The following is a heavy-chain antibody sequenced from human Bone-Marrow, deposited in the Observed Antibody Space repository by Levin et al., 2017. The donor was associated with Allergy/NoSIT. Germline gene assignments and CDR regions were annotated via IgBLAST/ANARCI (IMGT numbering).Heavy chain of an antibody. CDR3: ARDFNKLRSDDSSGYIDY. V-gene: IGHV3-74*01. CDR2: INSDGSST. Sequence: PGGSLRLSCAASGFTFSSYWMHWVRQAPGKGLVWVSRINSDGSSTSYADSVKGRFTISRDNAKNTLYLQMNSLRAEDTAVYYCARDFNKLRSDDSSGYIDYWGQGTLVTVSS. CDR1: GFTFSSYW. J-gene: IGHJ4*02. D-gene: IGHD3-22*01.